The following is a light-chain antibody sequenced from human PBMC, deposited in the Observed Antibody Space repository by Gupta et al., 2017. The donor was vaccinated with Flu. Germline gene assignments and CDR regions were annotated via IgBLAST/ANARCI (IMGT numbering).Light chain of an antibody. CDR1: SSNIGAGYD. CDR3: QSYDSSLSGVV. CDR2: GNI. V-gene: IGLV1-40*01. Sequence: QSVLTQPPSVSGAPGQRVTISCSGSSSNIGAGYDVHGYQQCPGTAPKLLIYGNINRPSGVPDRFSGSKSGTSASLAISGLQAEDEADYYCQSYDSSLSGVVFGGGTKMTVL. J-gene: IGLJ2*01.